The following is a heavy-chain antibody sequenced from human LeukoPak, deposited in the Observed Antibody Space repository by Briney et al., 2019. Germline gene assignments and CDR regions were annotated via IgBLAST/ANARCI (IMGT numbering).Heavy chain of an antibody. D-gene: IGHD5-24*01. CDR3: ARDNSVRDEAWWFHP. CDR1: GYTFTSNY. CDR2: ISPSGAST. J-gene: IGHJ5*02. V-gene: IGHV1-46*01. Sequence: GASVRLSCKAFGYTFTSNYMHWLRQAPGQGPEWMAVISPSGASTTYAQQFQGRVTLTSDMSTSTDYLELSSLRSEDTAVYYCARDNSVRDEAWWFHPWGQGTLVTVSS.